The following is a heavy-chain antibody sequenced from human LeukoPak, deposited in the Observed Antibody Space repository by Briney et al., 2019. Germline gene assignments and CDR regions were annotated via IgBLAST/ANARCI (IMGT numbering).Heavy chain of an antibody. Sequence: GGSLRLSCAASGFTFSSFSMNWVCQTPGKGLEWVSYISTSSDTIYYADSVKGRFSVSRDNAKNSLYLQMDSLRAEDTAVYHCVRGGMDHWGQGALVTVSS. CDR2: ISTSSDTI. D-gene: IGHD5-12*01. CDR1: GFTFSSFS. V-gene: IGHV3-48*04. CDR3: VRGGMDH. J-gene: IGHJ4*02.